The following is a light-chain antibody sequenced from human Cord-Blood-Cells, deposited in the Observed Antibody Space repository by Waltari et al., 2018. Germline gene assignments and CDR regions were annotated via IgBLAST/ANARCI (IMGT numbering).Light chain of an antibody. J-gene: IGKJ2*03. Sequence: DIVMTQSPDSLDVSLGERATINCKSSPSVLYSSNNNNYLAWYQQKPGQPPKLLIFWASTRESVVPDRFSGSGSGKDFTLTISRLQAEDVAVYYCQQYYSAPYSFGQGTKLEIK. V-gene: IGKV4-1*01. CDR1: PSVLYSSNNNNY. CDR3: QQYYSAPYS. CDR2: WAS.